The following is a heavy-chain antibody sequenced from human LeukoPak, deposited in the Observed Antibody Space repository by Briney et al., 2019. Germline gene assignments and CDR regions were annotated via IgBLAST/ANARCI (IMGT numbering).Heavy chain of an antibody. CDR3: ARDQYSGRFDY. J-gene: IGHJ4*02. V-gene: IGHV4-59*01. CDR1: GGPISNYY. D-gene: IGHD1-26*01. CDR2: VYYSGNP. Sequence: SETLSLTCTVSGGPISNYYWSWIRQPPGKGLECVGYVYYSGNPDYNPSLKSRVTISIDTSKNQFSLKLSSVTAADTAVYYCARDQYSGRFDYWGQGTLVTVSS.